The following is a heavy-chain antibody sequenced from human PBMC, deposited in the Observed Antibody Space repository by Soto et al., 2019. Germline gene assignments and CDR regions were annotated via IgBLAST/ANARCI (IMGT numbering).Heavy chain of an antibody. CDR1: GYSFTSYW. CDR2: IDPSDSYT. D-gene: IGHD6-19*01. J-gene: IGHJ4*02. Sequence: PGESLKLSCKGSGYSFTSYWISWGRQRPGEGLEWIGRIDPSDSYTNYSPSFQGHLTISADKSISTAYLQWSSLKASDTALYYCARCPYSSGWYPGYDYWGQGNLVTVS. V-gene: IGHV5-10-1*01. CDR3: ARCPYSSGWYPGYDY.